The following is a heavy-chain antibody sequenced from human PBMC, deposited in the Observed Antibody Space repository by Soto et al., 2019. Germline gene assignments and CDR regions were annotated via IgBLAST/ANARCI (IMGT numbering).Heavy chain of an antibody. CDR2: ISSSGSTI. CDR1: GFTFSDYY. Sequence: PGGSLRLSCAASGFTFSDYYMSWIRQAPGKGLEWVSYISSSGSTIYYADSVKGRFTISRDNAKNSLYLQMNSLRAEDTAVYYCAKFRYSYGYRWFDYWGQGTLLTVYS. J-gene: IGHJ5*01. V-gene: IGHV3-11*01. CDR3: AKFRYSYGYRWFDY. D-gene: IGHD5-18*01.